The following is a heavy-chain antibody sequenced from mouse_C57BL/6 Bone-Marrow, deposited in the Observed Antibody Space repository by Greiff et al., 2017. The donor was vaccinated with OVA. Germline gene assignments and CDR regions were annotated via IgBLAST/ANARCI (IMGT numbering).Heavy chain of an antibody. J-gene: IGHJ3*01. D-gene: IGHD1-1*01. CDR3: ASPHYYGSSPWFAY. V-gene: IGHV5-12*01. CDR2: ISNGGGST. Sequence: EVHLVESGGGLVQPGGSLKLSCAASGFTFSDYYMYWVRQTPEKRLEWVAYISNGGGSTYYPDTVKGRFTISRDNAKNTLYLQMSRLKSEDTAMYYCASPHYYGSSPWFAYWGQGTLVTVSA. CDR1: GFTFSDYY.